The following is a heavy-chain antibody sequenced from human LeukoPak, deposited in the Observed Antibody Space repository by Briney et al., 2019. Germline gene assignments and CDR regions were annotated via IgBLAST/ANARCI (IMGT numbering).Heavy chain of an antibody. CDR3: AVQITMIVVVPYFDY. CDR1: GLTFSDYY. D-gene: IGHD3-22*01. Sequence: GGSLRLSCAASGLTFSDYYMTWIRQAPGKGLEWGSSISGTGTTIYSADSVRGRFTVSRDNARNSLFLHMNSLRAEDTAVYYCAVQITMIVVVPYFDYWGQGTLVTVSS. V-gene: IGHV3-11*04. J-gene: IGHJ4*02. CDR2: ISGTGTTI.